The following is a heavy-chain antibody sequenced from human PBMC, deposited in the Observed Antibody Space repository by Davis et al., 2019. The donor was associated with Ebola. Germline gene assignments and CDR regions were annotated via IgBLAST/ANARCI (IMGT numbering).Heavy chain of an antibody. Sequence: SETLSLTCTVSGGSISSSSYYWGWIRQPPGKGLEWIGSIYYSGSTYYNPSLKSRVTISVDTSKNQFSLKLSSVTAADTAVYYCARGRGVGAYFDYWGQGTLVTVSS. CDR3: ARGRGVGAYFDY. J-gene: IGHJ4*02. D-gene: IGHD1-26*01. V-gene: IGHV4-39*01. CDR1: GGSISSSSYY. CDR2: IYYSGST.